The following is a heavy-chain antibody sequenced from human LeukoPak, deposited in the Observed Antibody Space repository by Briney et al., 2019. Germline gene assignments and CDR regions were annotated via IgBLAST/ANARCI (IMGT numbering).Heavy chain of an antibody. CDR3: ARHVGSRGRWLQLGAFDI. J-gene: IGHJ3*02. CDR1: GYSFTRYW. Sequence: GESLKISCKGSGYSFTRYWIGWVRHMPGKGLEWMGIIYPGDSDHRYSPLSQGQVPLTPHMSMSTAHPQSRPLNASPPHIYFCARHVGSRGRWLQLGAFDIGGERTMVTVSS. V-gene: IGHV5-51*01. CDR2: IYPGDSDH. D-gene: IGHD5-24*01.